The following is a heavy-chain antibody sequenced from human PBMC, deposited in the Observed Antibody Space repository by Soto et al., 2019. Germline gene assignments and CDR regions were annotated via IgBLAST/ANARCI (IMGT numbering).Heavy chain of an antibody. Sequence: GGSLRLSCAASGFTFSSYAMSWVRQAPGKGLEWVSAISGSGGSTYYADSVKGRFTISRDNSKNTLNLQMNSLRAEDTAVYYCAKGPSVRRAFDIWGQGTMVTVSS. CDR2: ISGSGGST. V-gene: IGHV3-23*01. CDR1: GFTFSSYA. J-gene: IGHJ3*02. D-gene: IGHD1-1*01. CDR3: AKGPSVRRAFDI.